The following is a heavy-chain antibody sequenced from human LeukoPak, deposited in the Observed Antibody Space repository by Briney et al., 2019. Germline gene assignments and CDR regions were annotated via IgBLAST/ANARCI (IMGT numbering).Heavy chain of an antibody. D-gene: IGHD3-10*01. CDR1: GDSVSSNSAA. J-gene: IGHJ4*02. CDR2: TYYRSKWYS. CDR3: ARSSGSYPFDY. V-gene: IGHV6-1*01. Sequence: SQTLSLTCAISGDSVSSNSAAWSWIRQSPSRGLEWLGRTYYRSKWYSDYAVSVKSRITINPDTSKNQFSLQLNSVTPEDTALYYCARSSGSYPFDYWGQGTLVTVSS.